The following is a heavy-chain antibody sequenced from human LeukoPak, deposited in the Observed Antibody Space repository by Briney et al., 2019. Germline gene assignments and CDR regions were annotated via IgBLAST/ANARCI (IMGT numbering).Heavy chain of an antibody. Sequence: GGSLRLSCAASGFTFSSYWMSWVRQAPGKGLEWVANIKQDGSEKYYVDSVKGRFTISRDNAKNSLYLQMNSLRAEDTAVYYCARDKSTYYDFWSGYYMGPLDYWGQGTLVTVSS. CDR3: ARDKSTYYDFWSGYYMGPLDY. CDR1: GFTFSSYW. V-gene: IGHV3-7*01. D-gene: IGHD3-3*01. CDR2: IKQDGSEK. J-gene: IGHJ4*02.